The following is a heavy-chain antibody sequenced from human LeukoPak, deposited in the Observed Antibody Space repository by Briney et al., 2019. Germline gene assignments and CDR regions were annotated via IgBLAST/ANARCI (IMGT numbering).Heavy chain of an antibody. CDR3: VRGAGAAGGQYFDY. V-gene: IGHV4-4*07. Sequence: SETLPLTRTVSGGSISGYYWSWIRQPAAQGLEGIGRIYNNGVSKFNPSLQSRVSMSVDTYKNQLSLKLRPVTAADTAEYYCVRGAGAAGGQYFDYWGQGTLVTVSS. CDR1: GGSISGYY. J-gene: IGHJ4*02. D-gene: IGHD6-13*01. CDR2: IYNNGVS.